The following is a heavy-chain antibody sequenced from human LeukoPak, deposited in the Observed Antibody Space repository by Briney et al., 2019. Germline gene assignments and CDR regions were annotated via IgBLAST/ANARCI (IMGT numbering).Heavy chain of an antibody. CDR2: INPNSGGT. V-gene: IGHV1-2*02. Sequence: ASVKVSCKASGYTFTGYYMHWVRQAPGQGLEWMGWINPNSGGTNYAQKFQGRVTMNRDTSISTAYMEPSRLRSDDTAVYYCATDIAVAGKGTYYFDYWGQGTLVTVSS. CDR3: ATDIAVAGKGTYYFDY. J-gene: IGHJ4*02. CDR1: GYTFTGYY. D-gene: IGHD6-19*01.